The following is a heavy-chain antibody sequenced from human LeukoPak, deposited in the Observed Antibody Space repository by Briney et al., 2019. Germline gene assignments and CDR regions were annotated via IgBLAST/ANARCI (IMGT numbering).Heavy chain of an antibody. Sequence: SETLSLTCTVSGGSISSYYWSWIRQPPGKGLEWIGYIYYSGSTNYNPSLKSRVTISVDTSKNQFSLKLSSVTAADTAVYYCARLEQQLVLSYWGQGTLVTVSS. CDR1: GGSISSYY. V-gene: IGHV4-59*08. CDR3: ARLEQQLVLSY. J-gene: IGHJ4*02. CDR2: IYYSGST. D-gene: IGHD6-13*01.